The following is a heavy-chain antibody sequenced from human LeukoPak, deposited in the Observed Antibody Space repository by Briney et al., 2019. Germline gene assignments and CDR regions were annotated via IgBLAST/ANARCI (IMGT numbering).Heavy chain of an antibody. D-gene: IGHD1-1*01. CDR1: GGSISSDPYY. CDR3: ARGQGTTNFDY. V-gene: IGHV4-61*02. Sequence: SETLSLTCTVSGGSISSDPYYWNWIRQSAGRGLEWIGRVYPSGTTYYNPSLKSRVTISIDTSKNQFSLKLTSVTAADAAVYFCARGQGTTNFDYWGQGTLVTVSS. CDR2: VYPSGTT. J-gene: IGHJ4*02.